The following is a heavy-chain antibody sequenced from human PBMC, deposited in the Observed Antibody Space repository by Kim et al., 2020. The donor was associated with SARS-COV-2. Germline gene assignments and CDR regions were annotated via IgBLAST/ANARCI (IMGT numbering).Heavy chain of an antibody. CDR2: TYNTGST. CDR3: ARVWELAFDH. V-gene: IGHV3-53*01. Sequence: GGSLRLSCAASGFTLITDHMSWVRQAPGKGLEWVAVTYNTGSTYYADSVEGRFTISRDNSKNMLYRQMNSLRAEDTAVYYCARVWELAFDHWGQGSLVTVSS. J-gene: IGHJ4*02. D-gene: IGHD1-26*01. CDR1: GFTLITDH.